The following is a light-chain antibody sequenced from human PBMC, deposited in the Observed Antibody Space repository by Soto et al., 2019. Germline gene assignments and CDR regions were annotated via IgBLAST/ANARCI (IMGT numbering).Light chain of an antibody. Sequence: QSVLTQPPSVSAAPGQKVTISCSGSSSNIGNNYVFWYQQLPGTAPKLLIYDNNKRPSGIPDRFSGSKSGTSATLGITGLQTGDEADYYCGTRDNSLSAGVVFGGGTQLTVL. CDR1: SSNIGNNY. V-gene: IGLV1-51*01. CDR3: GTRDNSLSAGVV. CDR2: DNN. J-gene: IGLJ7*01.